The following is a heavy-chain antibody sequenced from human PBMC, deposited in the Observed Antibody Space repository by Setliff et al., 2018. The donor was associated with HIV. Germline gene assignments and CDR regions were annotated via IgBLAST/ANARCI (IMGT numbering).Heavy chain of an antibody. CDR1: GGSSSSHY. CDR3: ARENGDCSGGACYFMLDS. Sequence: PSETLSLTCTVSGGSSSSHYWSWIRQPPGQGLEWIGYVHYSGTTNYNPSLKSRVTISVDASNYQFSLELRSMTAADTAVYYCARENGDCSGGACYFMLDSWGQGTRVTVSS. D-gene: IGHD2-15*01. J-gene: IGHJ4*02. V-gene: IGHV4-59*11. CDR2: VHYSGTT.